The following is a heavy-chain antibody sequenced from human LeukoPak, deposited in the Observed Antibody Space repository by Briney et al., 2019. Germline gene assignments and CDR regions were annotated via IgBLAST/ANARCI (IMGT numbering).Heavy chain of an antibody. CDR1: GGSISSGGYS. J-gene: IGHJ3*02. CDR2: IYHSGST. CDR3: ARVPRYYYDSSGYHDDAFDI. D-gene: IGHD3-22*01. V-gene: IGHV4-30-2*01. Sequence: SETPSLTCAVSGGSISSGGYSWSWIRQPPGKGLEWIGYIYHSGSTYYNPSLKSRVTISVDRSKNQFSLKLSSVTAADTAVYYCARVPRYYYDSSGYHDDAFDIWGQGTMVTVSS.